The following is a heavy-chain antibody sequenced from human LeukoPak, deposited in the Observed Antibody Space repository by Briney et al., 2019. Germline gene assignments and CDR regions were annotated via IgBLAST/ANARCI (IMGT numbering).Heavy chain of an antibody. CDR3: ARARRITMVRGVITDYYFDY. J-gene: IGHJ4*02. D-gene: IGHD3-10*01. CDR1: GYTFTSYD. Sequence: ASVKVSCKASGYTFTSYDINWVRQATGQGLEWMGWMSPNSGNTGYAQKFQGGVTMTRNTSISTAYMELSGLRSEDTAVYYCARARRITMVRGVITDYYFDYWGQGTLVTVSS. V-gene: IGHV1-8*01. CDR2: MSPNSGNT.